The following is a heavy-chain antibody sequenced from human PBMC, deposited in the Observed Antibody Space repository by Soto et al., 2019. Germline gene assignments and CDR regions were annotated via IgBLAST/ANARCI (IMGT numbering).Heavy chain of an antibody. J-gene: IGHJ6*02. CDR2: INHSGST. CDR1: GGSFSGYY. Sequence: SETLSLTCAVYGGSFSGYYWSWIRQPPGKGLEWIGEINHSGSTNYNPSLKSRVTISVDTSKNQFSLKLSSVTAADTAVYYCARGVEPRTTVTTGGMDVWGQGTTVTVSS. D-gene: IGHD4-4*01. V-gene: IGHV4-34*01. CDR3: ARGVEPRTTVTTGGMDV.